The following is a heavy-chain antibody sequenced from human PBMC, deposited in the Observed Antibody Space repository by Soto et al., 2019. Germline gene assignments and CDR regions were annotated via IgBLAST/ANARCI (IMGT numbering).Heavy chain of an antibody. J-gene: IGHJ6*03. V-gene: IGHV3-53*04. CDR2: IYSGGST. D-gene: IGHD4-17*01. CDR3: GALRPFYYYYYYMDV. Sequence: EVQLVESGGGLVQPGGSLRLSCAASGFTVSSNYMSWVRQAPGKGLEWVSVIYSGGSTYYADSVKGRFTISRHNSKNTLYLQMNSLRAEDTAVYYCGALRPFYYYYYYMDVWGKGTTVTVSS. CDR1: GFTVSSNY.